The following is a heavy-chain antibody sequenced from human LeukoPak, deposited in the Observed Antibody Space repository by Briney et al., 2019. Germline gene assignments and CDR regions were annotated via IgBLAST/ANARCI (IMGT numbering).Heavy chain of an antibody. J-gene: IGHJ4*02. Sequence: PGGSLRLSCAASGLTFSDYYMSWIRQAPGKGLEWVSYISSSGTTIYYADSVKGRLTISRDNAKNSLYLQMNSLRAEDTAVYFCARWDSSGCLDYWGQGTLATVSS. CDR3: ARWDSSGCLDY. CDR1: GLTFSDYY. D-gene: IGHD3-22*01. CDR2: ISSSGTTI. V-gene: IGHV3-11*01.